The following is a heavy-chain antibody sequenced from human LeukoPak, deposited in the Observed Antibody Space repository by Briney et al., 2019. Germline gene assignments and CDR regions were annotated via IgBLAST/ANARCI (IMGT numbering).Heavy chain of an antibody. J-gene: IGHJ4*02. CDR3: ARGGPADGTVNSFDN. Sequence: GASVKVSCKASGYTFTNYYIHWVRQAPGQGLEWMGVINPSIGSTVYAQKFQDRLTMTRYTSTSTVYMELSSLRSEGTAVYYCARGGPADGTVNSFDNCGQGTLVTVSS. CDR2: INPSIGST. CDR1: GYTFTNYY. D-gene: IGHD3-10*01. V-gene: IGHV1-46*01.